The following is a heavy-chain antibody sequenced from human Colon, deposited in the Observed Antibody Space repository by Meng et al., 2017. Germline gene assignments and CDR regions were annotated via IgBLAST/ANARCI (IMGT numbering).Heavy chain of an antibody. J-gene: IGHJ4*02. CDR2: IYSSGST. CDR1: GCSISSYY. D-gene: IGHD3-10*01. V-gene: IGHV4-4*07. CDR3: ARDGSGSRPFDY. Sequence: QVPLQVSVQDLCEHSYALSLPWTVSGCSISSYYWTWIRQPDGKGLEWIGRIYSSGSTNYNTSLKSRVTMSVETSKNQVSLNLTSVTAADTAVYYCARDGSGSRPFDYWGQGTLVTVSS.